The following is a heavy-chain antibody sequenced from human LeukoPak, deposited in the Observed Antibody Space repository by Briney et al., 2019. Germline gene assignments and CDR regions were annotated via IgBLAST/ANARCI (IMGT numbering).Heavy chain of an antibody. V-gene: IGHV3-21*04. Sequence: PGGSLRLSCAASGFTFTSYAMSWVRQAPGKGLEWVSSISSSSSYIYYADSVKGRFTISRDNAKNSLYLQMNSLRAEDTAVYYCAKDQSYYDFWSGYPYYFDYWGQGTLVTVSS. D-gene: IGHD3-3*01. CDR3: AKDQSYYDFWSGYPYYFDY. CDR1: GFTFTSYA. J-gene: IGHJ4*02. CDR2: ISSSSSYI.